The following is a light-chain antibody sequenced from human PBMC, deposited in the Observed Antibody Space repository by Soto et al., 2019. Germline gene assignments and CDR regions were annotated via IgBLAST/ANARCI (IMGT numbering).Light chain of an antibody. J-gene: IGKJ5*01. Sequence: EIVLTQSPGTLSLSPGERATLSCRASQSVSSSYLAWYQQKPGQAPRLLIYGASSRATGIPDRFSGSGSGTDFTLTISRLEPEDFALYYCQQYGSSPPITFRQGTRLEMK. CDR2: GAS. CDR1: QSVSSSY. V-gene: IGKV3-20*01. CDR3: QQYGSSPPIT.